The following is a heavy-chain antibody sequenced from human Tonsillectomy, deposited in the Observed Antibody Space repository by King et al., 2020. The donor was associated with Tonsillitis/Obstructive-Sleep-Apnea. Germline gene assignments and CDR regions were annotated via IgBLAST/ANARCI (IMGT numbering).Heavy chain of an antibody. Sequence: VQLQQWGAGLLKPSETLSLTCAVYGGSFSGYYWSWIRQPPGKGLEWIGEINHSGSTNYNPSLKSRVTISVDTSKNQFSLKLSSVTAADTAVYYCARGRPGSYCSSTSCPRRYYFDYWGQGTLVTVSS. J-gene: IGHJ4*02. CDR3: ARGRPGSYCSSTSCPRRYYFDY. V-gene: IGHV4-34*01. D-gene: IGHD2-2*01. CDR1: GGSFSGYY. CDR2: INHSGST.